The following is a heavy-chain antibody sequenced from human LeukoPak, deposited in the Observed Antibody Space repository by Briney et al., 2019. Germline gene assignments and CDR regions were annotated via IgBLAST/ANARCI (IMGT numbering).Heavy chain of an antibody. CDR1: GGSISTTNYY. V-gene: IGHV4-39*01. Sequence: SSETLSLTCTVSGGSISTTNYYWGWIRQPPGRDLEWIGSIYSSGNTYYNPSLESRVTISVDTSKNQLSLKLTSATAADTSVYYCARHSGLRSPFDPWGQGTLVTVSS. CDR2: IYSSGNT. J-gene: IGHJ5*02. CDR3: ARHSGLRSPFDP. D-gene: IGHD3-3*01.